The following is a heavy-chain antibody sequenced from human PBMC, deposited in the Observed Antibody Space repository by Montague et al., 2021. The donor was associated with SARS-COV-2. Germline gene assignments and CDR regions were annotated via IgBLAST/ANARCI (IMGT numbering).Heavy chain of an antibody. V-gene: IGHV4-59*01. CDR2: IYYSGSN. Sequence: SETLSLTCTVAGASISSYYWSWIRQPPGKGLEWIGYIYYSGSNNXXPSLKGVVTISVDTSKNQFSLKLSSVTAADTAVYYCARVFPRWLQFDPYFDYWGQGTLVTVSS. J-gene: IGHJ4*02. D-gene: IGHD5-24*01. CDR3: ARVFPRWLQFDPYFDY. CDR1: GASISSYY.